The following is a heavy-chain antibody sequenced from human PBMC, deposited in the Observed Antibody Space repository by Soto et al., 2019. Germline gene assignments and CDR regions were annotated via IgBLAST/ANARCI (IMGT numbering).Heavy chain of an antibody. Sequence: GGSLRLSCAASGFSISDYAMSWVRQAPGKGLEWVSTIGDATDKTYYADSVKGRFTISRDTSKNTIFLQMNGLRAEDTAVYYCAKATHNAEREYCSTTSCAAEYFQPWGQ. D-gene: IGHD2-2*01. CDR2: IGDATDKT. CDR1: GFSISDYA. CDR3: AKATHNAEREYCSTTSCAAEYFQP. J-gene: IGHJ1*01. V-gene: IGHV3-23*01.